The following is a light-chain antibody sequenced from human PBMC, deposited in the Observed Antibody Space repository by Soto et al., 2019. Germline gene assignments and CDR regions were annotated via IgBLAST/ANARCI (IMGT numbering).Light chain of an antibody. Sequence: IQLTQSPSSLSSSVGDRVSITCRASQDIKTYLAWYQQKQGKAPKLLISGTFTLQSGVPSRCNGSGSGTDFSLTISRLQPEDFATYYCQHLNNYPPFTFGPGTKVDLE. CDR1: QDIKTY. CDR3: QHLNNYPPFT. CDR2: GTF. J-gene: IGKJ3*01. V-gene: IGKV1-9*01.